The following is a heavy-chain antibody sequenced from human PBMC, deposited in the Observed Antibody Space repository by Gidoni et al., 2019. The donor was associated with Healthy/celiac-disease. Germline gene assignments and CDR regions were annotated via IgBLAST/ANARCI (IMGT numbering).Heavy chain of an antibody. CDR2: IYPGDSDT. D-gene: IGHD3-22*01. CDR1: GYSFNSYW. Sequence: EVQLVQSGAEVKKPGESLKISCKGSGYSFNSYWIGWVRQMPGKGLAWMGIIYPGDSDTRYSPSFQGQVTISADKSISTAYLQWSSLKASDTAMYYCARVHLITMIVVVIPDAFDIWGQGTMVTVSS. V-gene: IGHV5-51*01. CDR3: ARVHLITMIVVVIPDAFDI. J-gene: IGHJ3*02.